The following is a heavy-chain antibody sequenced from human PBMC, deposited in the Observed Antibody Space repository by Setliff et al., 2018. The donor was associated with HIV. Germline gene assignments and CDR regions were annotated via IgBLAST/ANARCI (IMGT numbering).Heavy chain of an antibody. CDR2: IYPGDSDT. CDR1: GYSFTSYW. Sequence: GESLKISCKGSGYSFTSYWIGWVRQMPGKGLEWMGIIYPGDSDTKYSPSFQGQVTISADKSISTAYLQWSSLKASDTAMYYCARGNYDILTGYIGYYDYWGQGTLVTVSS. V-gene: IGHV5-51*01. CDR3: ARGNYDILTGYIGYYDY. D-gene: IGHD3-9*01. J-gene: IGHJ4*02.